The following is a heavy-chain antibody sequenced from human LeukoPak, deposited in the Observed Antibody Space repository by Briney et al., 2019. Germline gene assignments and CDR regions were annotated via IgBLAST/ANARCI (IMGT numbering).Heavy chain of an antibody. D-gene: IGHD6-6*01. CDR3: ARGRPSSSDGYYFDY. Sequence: GASVKVSCKASGGTFSSYAINWVRQAPGQGLEWMGGIIPIFGTANYAQKFQGRVTITADESTSTAYMELSSLRSEDTAVYYCARGRPSSSDGYYFDYWGQGTLVTVSS. J-gene: IGHJ4*02. V-gene: IGHV1-69*13. CDR2: IIPIFGTA. CDR1: GGTFSSYA.